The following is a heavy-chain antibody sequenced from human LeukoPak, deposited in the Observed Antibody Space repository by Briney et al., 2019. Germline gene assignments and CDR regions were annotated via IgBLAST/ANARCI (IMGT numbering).Heavy chain of an antibody. V-gene: IGHV1-18*01. Sequence: ASVKVSCKASGYTFTSYGISWVRRAPGQGLEWMGWISAYNGNTNYAQKLQGRVTMTTDTSTSTAYMELRSLRSDDTAVYYCARSPVYKQLAHYYYYYGMDVWGQGTTVTVSS. CDR1: GYTFTSYG. J-gene: IGHJ6*02. CDR2: ISAYNGNT. D-gene: IGHD6-6*01. CDR3: ARSPVYKQLAHYYYYYGMDV.